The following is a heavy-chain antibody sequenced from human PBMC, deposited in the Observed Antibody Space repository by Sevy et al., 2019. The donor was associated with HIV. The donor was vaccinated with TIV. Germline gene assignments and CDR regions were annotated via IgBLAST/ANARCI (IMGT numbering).Heavy chain of an antibody. CDR3: AALAYCGGDCYSFDY. D-gene: IGHD2-21*02. Sequence: SETLSLTCTVSGGSISSSSYYWGWIRQPPGKGLEWIGSIYYSGSTYYNPSLKSRVTISVDTSKNQFSLKLSSVTAADTAVDYCAALAYCGGDCYSFDYWGQGTLVTVSS. CDR2: IYYSGST. J-gene: IGHJ4*02. V-gene: IGHV4-39*01. CDR1: GGSISSSSYY.